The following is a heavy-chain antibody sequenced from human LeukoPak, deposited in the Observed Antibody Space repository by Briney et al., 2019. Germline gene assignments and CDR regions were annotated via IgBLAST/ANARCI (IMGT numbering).Heavy chain of an antibody. Sequence: SETLSLTCTVSGGSTSSYYWSWIRQPAGKGLEWIGSIYYGGSTYYNSSLKSRVTISVDISKNQFSLKVSPVTAADTAVYYCARDAGHQLSRRNYYAMDVWGQGTTVTVSS. CDR3: ARDAGHQLSRRNYYAMDV. V-gene: IGHV4-4*07. J-gene: IGHJ6*02. CDR1: GGSTSSYY. CDR2: IYYGGST. D-gene: IGHD2-2*01.